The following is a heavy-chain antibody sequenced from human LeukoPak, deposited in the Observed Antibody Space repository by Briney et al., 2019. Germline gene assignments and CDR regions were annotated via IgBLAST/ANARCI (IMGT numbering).Heavy chain of an antibody. D-gene: IGHD3-10*02. J-gene: IGHJ6*04. Sequence: GGSLRLSCAASGFTFSNYAMSWVRQAPGKGLEWVSAISGSASSTYYADSVKGRFTISRDNAKNSLYLQMNSLRAEDTAVYYCAELGITMIGGVWGKGTTVTISS. V-gene: IGHV3-23*01. CDR2: ISGSASST. CDR3: AELGITMIGGV. CDR1: GFTFSNYA.